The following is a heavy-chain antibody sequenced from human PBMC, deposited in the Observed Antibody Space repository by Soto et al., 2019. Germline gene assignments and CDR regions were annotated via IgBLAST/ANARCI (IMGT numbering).Heavy chain of an antibody. CDR1: GFTFSSYG. CDR3: ARSVGAIRNFIACDLNLFGY. CDR2: IWYDGSNK. J-gene: IGHJ4*02. D-gene: IGHD1-26*01. Sequence: QVQLVESGGGVVQPGRSLRLSCAASGFTFSSYGMHWVRQAPGKGLEWVAVIWYDGSNKYYADSVKGRFTISRDNSKNTLYLQMNSLRAEDTAVYYCARSVGAIRNFIACDLNLFGYWGQGTLVTVSS. V-gene: IGHV3-33*01.